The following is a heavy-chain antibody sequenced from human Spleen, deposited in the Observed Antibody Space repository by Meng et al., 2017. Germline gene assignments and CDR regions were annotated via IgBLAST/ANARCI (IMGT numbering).Heavy chain of an antibody. CDR2: INPNSGGT. Sequence: VQLVRSGAEVKKPGSSVKVSCKASGYTFTGYYMRWVRQAPGQGLEWMGWINPNSGGTNYAQKFQGRVTMTRDTSISTAYMELSGLRSDDTAVYYCARDEDISAAGKLFGDYWGQGTLVTVSS. J-gene: IGHJ4*02. CDR1: GYTFTGYY. D-gene: IGHD6-13*01. CDR3: ARDEDISAAGKLFGDY. V-gene: IGHV1-2*02.